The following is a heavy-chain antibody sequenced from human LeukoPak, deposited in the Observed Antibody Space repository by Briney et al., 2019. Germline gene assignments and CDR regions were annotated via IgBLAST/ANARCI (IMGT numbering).Heavy chain of an antibody. Sequence: SETLSLTCAVYGGSFSGYYWSWIRQPPGKGLEWIGSIFRSGTTYYNPSLRSRVTISVDTSKNQFSLKLSSVTAADTAVYYCARDSRNYYDSSGRYYFDYWGQGTLVTVSS. CDR3: ARDSRNYYDSSGRYYFDY. CDR2: IFRSGTT. CDR1: GGSFSGYY. V-gene: IGHV4-34*12. J-gene: IGHJ4*02. D-gene: IGHD3-22*01.